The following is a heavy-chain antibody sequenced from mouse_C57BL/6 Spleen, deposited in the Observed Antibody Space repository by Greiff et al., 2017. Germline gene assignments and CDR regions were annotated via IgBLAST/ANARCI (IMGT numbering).Heavy chain of an antibody. Sequence: QVQLQQSGPELVKPGASVKISCKASGYAFSSSWMNWVKQRPGKGLEWIGRIYPGDGATNYNGKFKGKATLTADKSSSTAYMQLSSLTSEDSAVYFCAAYYGSSDYWGRGTTLTVSS. D-gene: IGHD2-9*01. CDR1: GYAFSSSW. CDR3: AAYYGSSDY. J-gene: IGHJ2*01. CDR2: IYPGDGAT. V-gene: IGHV1-82*01.